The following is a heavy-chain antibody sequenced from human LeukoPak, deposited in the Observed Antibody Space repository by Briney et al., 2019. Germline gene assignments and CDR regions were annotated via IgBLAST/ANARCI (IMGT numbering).Heavy chain of an antibody. D-gene: IGHD4-17*01. J-gene: IGHJ3*02. V-gene: IGHV1-3*01. Sequence: FQGRVTITRDTSASTAYMELSSVTAADTAVYYCAVNGLRVGAFDIWGQGTMVTVSS. CDR3: AVNGLRVGAFDI.